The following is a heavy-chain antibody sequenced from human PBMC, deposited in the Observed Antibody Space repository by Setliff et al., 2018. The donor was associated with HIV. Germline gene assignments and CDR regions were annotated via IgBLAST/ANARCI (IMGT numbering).Heavy chain of an antibody. CDR3: AREGFDSSGYYYVVDWFDS. CDR2: INPNSGGT. D-gene: IGHD3-22*01. J-gene: IGHJ5*01. CDR1: GYTFTGYY. V-gene: IGHV1-2*02. Sequence: GASVKVSCKASGYTFTGYYIHWVRQAPGQGLEWMGWINPNSGGTNYAQKFQGRVTMTRDTSISTAYMELSRLRSDDTAVYYCAREGFDSSGYYYVVDWFDSWGQGTLVTVSS.